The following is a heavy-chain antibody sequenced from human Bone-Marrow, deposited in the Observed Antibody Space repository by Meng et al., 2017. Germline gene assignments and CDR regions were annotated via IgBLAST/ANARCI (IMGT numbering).Heavy chain of an antibody. J-gene: IGHJ6*02. CDR1: GGSISSYY. CDR2: IYYSGST. V-gene: IGHV4-59*01. CDR3: ARDVAPTYSSSWSGSLFSYYYYGMDV. D-gene: IGHD6-13*01. Sequence: SETLSLTCTVSGGSISSYYWSWIRQPPGKGLEWIGYIYYSGSTNYNPSLKSRVTISVDTSKNQFSLKLSSVTAADTAVYYCARDVAPTYSSSWSGSLFSYYYYGMDVWGQGTTVTVSS.